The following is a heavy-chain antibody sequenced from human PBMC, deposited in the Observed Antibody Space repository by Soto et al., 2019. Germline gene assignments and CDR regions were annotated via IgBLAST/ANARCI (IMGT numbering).Heavy chain of an antibody. D-gene: IGHD2-2*03. Sequence: PSETLSLTCTVSGGSVSSSSYSWGWIRQSPGKGLEWIGTIYSSENTYYNPSLLSRVTISVDTSKNEFSLRLGSVTAADTAVYYCARLNGYCSSTNCHGYYGMDVWGQGTTVTLSS. J-gene: IGHJ6*02. CDR1: GGSVSSSSYS. CDR2: IYSSENT. CDR3: ARLNGYCSSTNCHGYYGMDV. V-gene: IGHV4-39*01.